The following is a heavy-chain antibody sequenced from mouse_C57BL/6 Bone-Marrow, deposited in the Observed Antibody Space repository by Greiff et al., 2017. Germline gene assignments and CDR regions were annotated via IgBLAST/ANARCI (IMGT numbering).Heavy chain of an antibody. Sequence: EVHLEESGGGLVQPGASLRFSCATSGFTFSDFYMEWVRQPPGKRLEWIAASSNKANDYTTEYSSTVKGRFIVFRTTSKTVRYLQMNALRAEDAAFYYCARAYYGSSYWYFDVWGAGTTVTVSS. D-gene: IGHD1-1*01. CDR2: SSNKANDYTT. J-gene: IGHJ1*01. CDR3: ARAYYGSSYWYFDV. CDR1: GFTFSDFY. V-gene: IGHV7-1*02.